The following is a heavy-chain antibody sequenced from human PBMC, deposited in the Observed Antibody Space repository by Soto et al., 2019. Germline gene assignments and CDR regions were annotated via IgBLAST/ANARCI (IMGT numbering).Heavy chain of an antibody. CDR1: GFTFSSYG. V-gene: IGHV3-30*18. Sequence: QVQLVESGGGVVQPGRSLRLSCAASGFTFSSYGMHWVRKAPGKGLEWVAIISYDGSNTYYADSVKGRFTISRDNSKNTLYLQMNSLRAEDTSVYYCAKEGGLSGSYYISSSYYFAYWGQGTLVTVSS. CDR2: ISYDGSNT. D-gene: IGHD1-26*01. J-gene: IGHJ4*02. CDR3: AKEGGLSGSYYISSSYYFAY.